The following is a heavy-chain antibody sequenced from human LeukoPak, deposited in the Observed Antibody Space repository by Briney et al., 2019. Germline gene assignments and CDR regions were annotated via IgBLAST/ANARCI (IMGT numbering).Heavy chain of an antibody. D-gene: IGHD6-19*01. CDR2: ISYDGSNK. V-gene: IGHV3-30-3*01. Sequence: GSSLRLSCAASGFTFSTYAMHWVRQAPGKGLEWVAAISYDGSNKYHADSVKGRFTISRDNSKNTLYLQMNSLGAEDTAVYYCARVYTFGSGWSNWFDPWGQGTLVTVSS. CDR3: ARVYTFGSGWSNWFDP. CDR1: GFTFSTYA. J-gene: IGHJ5*02.